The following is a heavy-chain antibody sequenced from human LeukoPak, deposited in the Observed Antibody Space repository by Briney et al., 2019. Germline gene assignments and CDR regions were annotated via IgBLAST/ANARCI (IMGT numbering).Heavy chain of an antibody. CDR3: ARAGRKKYCSSTSCPGYYYYMDV. CDR1: GFTFSSYE. Sequence: GGSLRLSCAASGFTFSSYEMNWVRQAPGKGLEWVSYISSSGSTIYYADSVKGRFIISRDNAKKSLYLQMNSLRAEDTALYYCARAGRKKYCSSTSCPGYYYYMDVWGKGTTVTVSS. D-gene: IGHD2-2*01. V-gene: IGHV3-48*03. CDR2: ISSSGSTI. J-gene: IGHJ6*03.